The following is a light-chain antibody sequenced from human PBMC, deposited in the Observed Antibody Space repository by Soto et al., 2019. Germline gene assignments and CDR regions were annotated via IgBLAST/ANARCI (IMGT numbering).Light chain of an antibody. V-gene: IGKV1-5*03. J-gene: IGKJ2*03. CDR2: KAS. CDR1: QNINTW. CDR3: QQYNHYYS. Sequence: DIQLTQSPSTLSASVGDRVTITCRASQNINTWLAWYQQKPGKAPKVLIYKASSLESGVPLRFSGSGSGTEFTLTISSLQPDDFASYYCQQYNHYYSFGQGTKLEIK.